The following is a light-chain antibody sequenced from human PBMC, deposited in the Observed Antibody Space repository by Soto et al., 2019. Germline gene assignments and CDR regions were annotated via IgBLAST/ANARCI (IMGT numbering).Light chain of an antibody. CDR2: EVS. V-gene: IGLV2-18*02. CDR3: SSYTGINTFVV. Sequence: QSVLTQPPSVSGPPGQSVTISCTGTSSDVGSYNRVSWYQQPPGTAPKLMIYEVSNRPSGVPDRFSGSKSGNTASLTISGLQAEDEADYYCSSYTGINTFVVFGGVTNVTVL. J-gene: IGLJ2*01. CDR1: SSDVGSYNR.